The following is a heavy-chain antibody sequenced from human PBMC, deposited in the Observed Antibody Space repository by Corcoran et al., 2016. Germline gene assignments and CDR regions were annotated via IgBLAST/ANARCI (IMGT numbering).Heavy chain of an antibody. CDR3: GRSSWNDY. J-gene: IGHJ4*02. D-gene: IGHD6-13*01. Sequence: EMQLVESGGGLVQPGGSLRLSCAASGFAFDTYWMNWVRQAPGKGLEWVANIKGGENEKYYVDSVKGRFTISRDNGKNLVYLQMNSLRAEDTAVYYCGRSSWNDYWGQGTLVTVSS. V-gene: IGHV3-7*01. CDR1: GFAFDTYW. CDR2: IKGGENEK.